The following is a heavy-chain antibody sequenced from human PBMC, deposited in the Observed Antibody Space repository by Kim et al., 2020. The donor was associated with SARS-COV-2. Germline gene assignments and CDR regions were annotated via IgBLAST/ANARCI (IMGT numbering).Heavy chain of an antibody. Sequence: GGSLRLSCAASGFTFSSYAMSWVRQAPGKGLEWVSAISGDGGGTYYADSVKGRFTISRDNSKNTLFLQMNSLRDEDTTVYYCAKDAQGEAYDDCSSGYYSGWGHGTLVTLSS. CDR1: GFTFSSYA. J-gene: IGHJ4*01. CDR3: AKDAQGEAYDDCSSGYYSG. D-gene: IGHD3-3*01. CDR2: ISGDGGGT. V-gene: IGHV3-23*01.